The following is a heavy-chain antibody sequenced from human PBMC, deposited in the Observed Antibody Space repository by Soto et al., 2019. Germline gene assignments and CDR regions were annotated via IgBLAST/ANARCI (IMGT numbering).Heavy chain of an antibody. CDR2: VYSSGGT. CDR3: ARGQRFSDWFDP. Sequence: SETLSLTCTVSGGSMSSYYWTWIRQPAGKGLEWIGRVYSSGGTHYNPSLKSRVTISLDTSKNQFSLRLLSVTDADTAVYYCARGQRFSDWFDPWGQGTLVTVSS. CDR1: GGSMSSYY. J-gene: IGHJ5*02. V-gene: IGHV4-4*07. D-gene: IGHD3-3*01.